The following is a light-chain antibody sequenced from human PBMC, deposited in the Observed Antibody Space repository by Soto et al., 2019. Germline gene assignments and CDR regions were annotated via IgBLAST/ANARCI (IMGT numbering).Light chain of an antibody. J-gene: IGKJ4*01. CDR2: AAS. Sequence: DIQMTQSPSSVSASVGDRVTITCRASQAISNWLAWYQQKAGTAPKLLISAASSLQSGVPSRFSGSGSGTDFTLTISSLQPEDFATYYCQQANNFPLTFGGGTKVEIK. CDR1: QAISNW. CDR3: QQANNFPLT. V-gene: IGKV1-12*01.